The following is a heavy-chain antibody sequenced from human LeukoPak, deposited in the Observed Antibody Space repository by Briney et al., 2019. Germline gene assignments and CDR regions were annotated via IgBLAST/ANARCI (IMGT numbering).Heavy chain of an antibody. CDR1: GFTFSSYS. J-gene: IGHJ4*02. CDR2: ISSSSSYI. D-gene: IGHD5-12*01. Sequence: GGSLRLSCAASGFTFSSYSMNWVRQAPGKGLEWVSSISSSSSYIYYADSVKGRFTVSRDNSKNTLYLQMNSLRAEDTAVYYCAKTSVATRTPFFDYWGQGTLVTVSS. V-gene: IGHV3-21*04. CDR3: AKTSVATRTPFFDY.